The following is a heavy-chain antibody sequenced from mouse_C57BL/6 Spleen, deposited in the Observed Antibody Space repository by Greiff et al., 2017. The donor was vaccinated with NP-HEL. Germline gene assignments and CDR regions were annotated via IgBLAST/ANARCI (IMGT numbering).Heavy chain of an antibody. Sequence: VKLMESGAELVRPGASVKLSCKASGYTFTDYYINWVKQRPGQGLEWIARIYPGSGNTYYNEKFKGKATLTAEKSSSTAYMQLSSLTSEDSAVYFCARCASSEAMDYWGQGTSVTVSS. CDR2: IYPGSGNT. CDR1: GYTFTDYY. J-gene: IGHJ4*01. V-gene: IGHV1-76*01. CDR3: ARCASSEAMDY. D-gene: IGHD3-2*02.